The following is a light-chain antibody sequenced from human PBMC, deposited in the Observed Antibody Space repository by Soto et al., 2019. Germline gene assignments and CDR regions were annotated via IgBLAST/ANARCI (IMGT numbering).Light chain of an antibody. V-gene: IGLV2-14*01. CDR3: SSYTSSSTFV. CDR2: EVS. Sequence: QSALTQPASVSGSPGQSITISCNGTSSDIGGYNYVSWYQQHPGKAPKVMIYEVSNRPSGVSNRFSGSKSGNTASLTISGLQAEDEADYHCSSYTSSSTFVFGTGTKVTVL. CDR1: SSDIGGYNY. J-gene: IGLJ1*01.